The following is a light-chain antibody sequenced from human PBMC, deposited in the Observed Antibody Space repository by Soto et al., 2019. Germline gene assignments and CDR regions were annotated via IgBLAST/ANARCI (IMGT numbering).Light chain of an antibody. CDR1: QSVGST. CDR2: GVS. V-gene: IGKV3-15*01. J-gene: IGKJ5*01. CDR3: QQYNKWPIT. Sequence: EIVMTQSPATLSVSPGERASLSCRASQSVGSTLAWYQQKPGQAPRLIIYGVSSRATAVPARFSGSGSETEFSLTISSLQSDDSADYYCQQYNKWPITFGQGTRLEI.